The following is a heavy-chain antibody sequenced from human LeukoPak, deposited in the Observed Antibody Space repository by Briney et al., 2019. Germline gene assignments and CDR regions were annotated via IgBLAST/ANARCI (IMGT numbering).Heavy chain of an antibody. J-gene: IGHJ6*02. V-gene: IGHV3-30*18. CDR1: GFTFSSYG. D-gene: IGHD3-10*01. CDR2: ISSDGSNK. Sequence: GGSLRLSCAASGFTFSSYGMHWVSQAPGKGLEWVAVISSDGSNKYYADSVKGRFTISRDNSKNTLYLQMNSLRAEDTAVYYCAKELEILWFGDYYYGMDVWGQGTTVTVSS. CDR3: AKELEILWFGDYYYGMDV.